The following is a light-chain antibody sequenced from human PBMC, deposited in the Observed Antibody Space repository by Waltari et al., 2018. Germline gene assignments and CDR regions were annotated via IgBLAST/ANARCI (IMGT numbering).Light chain of an antibody. V-gene: IGKV1-39*01. CDR2: AAF. Sequence: DIQLTQSPSSLSASVGDRVTITFRASQSIINYLNWYQQKPGKAPKVVISAAFSLQSGVPSRFRCSGFGTAFTLNISSLEPEDFANYYCQQCYSTPLTFGGGTKVE. J-gene: IGKJ4*01. CDR3: QQCYSTPLT. CDR1: QSIINY.